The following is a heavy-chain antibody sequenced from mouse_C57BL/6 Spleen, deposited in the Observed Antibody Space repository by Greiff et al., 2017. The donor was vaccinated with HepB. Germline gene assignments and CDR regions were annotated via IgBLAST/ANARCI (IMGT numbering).Heavy chain of an antibody. CDR2: IYPGDGDT. J-gene: IGHJ4*01. V-gene: IGHV1-82*01. CDR3: AREGEETAQATEAMDY. D-gene: IGHD3-2*02. Sequence: QVQLQQSGPELVKPGASVKISCKASGYAFSSSWMNWVKQRPGKGLEWIGRIYPGDGDTNYNGKFKGKATLTADKSSSTAYMQLSSLTSEDSAVYFCAREGEETAQATEAMDYWGQGTSVTVSS. CDR1: GYAFSSSW.